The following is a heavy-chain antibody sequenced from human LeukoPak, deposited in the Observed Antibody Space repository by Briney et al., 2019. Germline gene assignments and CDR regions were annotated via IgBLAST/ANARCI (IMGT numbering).Heavy chain of an antibody. D-gene: IGHD3-3*01. J-gene: IGHJ6*02. CDR2: ISGSGGST. V-gene: IGHV3-23*01. CDR1: GFTFSSYA. CDR3: AKVMLSGSAGGDYYYGMDV. Sequence: PGGSLRLSCAASGFTFSSYAMSWVRQAPGKGLEWVSAISGSGGSTYYADSVKGRLTISRDNSKNTLYLQMNSLRAEDTAVYYCAKVMLSGSAGGDYYYGMDVWGQGTTVTVSS.